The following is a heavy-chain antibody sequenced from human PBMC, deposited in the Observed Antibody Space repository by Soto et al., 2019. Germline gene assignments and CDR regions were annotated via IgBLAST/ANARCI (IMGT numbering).Heavy chain of an antibody. CDR3: ARDEGYCTTTSCAPGEY. CDR1: GFTFSSYT. J-gene: IGHJ4*02. D-gene: IGHD2-2*01. CDR2: ISGSSSYI. V-gene: IGHV3-21*02. Sequence: EVQLVESGGGLVKPGGSLRLSCTAAGFTFSSYTMNWVRQAPGKGLEWVSSISGSSSYIYYGDSVKGRFTISRDNAKNSVYLQMNSLRADDTAVYYCARDEGYCTTTSCAPGEYWGQGTLVTVSS.